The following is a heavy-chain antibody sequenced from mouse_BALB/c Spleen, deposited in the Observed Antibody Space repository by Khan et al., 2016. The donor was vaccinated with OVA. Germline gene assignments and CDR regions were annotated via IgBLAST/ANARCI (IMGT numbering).Heavy chain of an antibody. D-gene: IGHD1-1*01. CDR1: GYSITSGYA. Sequence: EVQLVESGPGLVKPSQSLSLTCTVTGYSITSGYAWYWIRQFPGNKLEWMGYISYSGVTSYTPSLKSRISITRDTSKNQFFLQLNSVTTEDTATYYGARENYYGYYFDYWGQGTTLTVSS. V-gene: IGHV3-2*02. CDR2: ISYSGVT. J-gene: IGHJ2*01. CDR3: ARENYYGYYFDY.